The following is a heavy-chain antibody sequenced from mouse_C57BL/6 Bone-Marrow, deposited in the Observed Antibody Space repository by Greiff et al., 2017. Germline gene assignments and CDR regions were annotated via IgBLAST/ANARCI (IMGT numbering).Heavy chain of an antibody. CDR2: INPSNGGT. CDR1: GYTFTSYW. Sequence: QVQLKQSGTELVKPGASVKLSCKASGYTFTSYWMHWVKQRPGQGLEWIGNINPSNGGTNYNEKFKSKATLTVDKSSSTAYMQLSSLTSEDSAVYYCARSYYGSSPFAYWGQGTLVTVSA. CDR3: ARSYYGSSPFAY. V-gene: IGHV1-53*01. J-gene: IGHJ3*01. D-gene: IGHD1-1*01.